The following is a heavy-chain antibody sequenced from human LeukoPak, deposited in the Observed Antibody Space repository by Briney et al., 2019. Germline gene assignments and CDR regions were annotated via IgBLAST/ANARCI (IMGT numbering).Heavy chain of an antibody. CDR2: IYTSGST. V-gene: IGHV4-61*09. D-gene: IGHD3-3*01. Sequence: SETLSLTCTVSGGSISSGNYYWSWIRQPAGKGLEWIGHIYTSGSTDYNPSLKSRVTISVDTSKNQFSLKLSSLTAADTAVYYCAREGYDSLWGQGTLVTVSS. CDR1: GGSISSGNYY. J-gene: IGHJ4*02. CDR3: AREGYDSL.